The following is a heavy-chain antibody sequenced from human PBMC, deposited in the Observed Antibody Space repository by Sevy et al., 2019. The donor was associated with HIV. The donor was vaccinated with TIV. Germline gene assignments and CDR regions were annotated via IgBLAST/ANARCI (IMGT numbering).Heavy chain of an antibody. CDR1: GFTFGDYA. CDR3: TRGYYYDSSGYSDY. J-gene: IGHJ4*02. V-gene: IGHV3-49*03. CDR2: IRSKDYGGET. Sequence: GESLKISCTGSGFTFGDYAMSWFRQAPGMGLEWVGFIRSKDYGGETEYAAAVKGRFTISRDDSKSIADLQMNSLKTEDTAVHYCTRGYYYDSSGYSDYWGQGTLVTVSS. D-gene: IGHD3-22*01.